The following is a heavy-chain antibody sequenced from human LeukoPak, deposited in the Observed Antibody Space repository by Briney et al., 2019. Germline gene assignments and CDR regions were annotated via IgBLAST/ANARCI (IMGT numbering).Heavy chain of an antibody. CDR2: MNPNSGNT. J-gene: IGHJ4*02. V-gene: IGHV1-8*01. CDR1: GYTFTSYD. CDR3: ARGEYSSGWYKLDFDY. D-gene: IGHD6-19*01. Sequence: GASVKVSCKASGYTFTSYDINWVRQATGQRLEWMGWMNPNSGNTGYAQKFQGRVTMTRNTSISTAYMELSSLRSEDTAVYYCARGEYSSGWYKLDFDYWGQGTLVTVSS.